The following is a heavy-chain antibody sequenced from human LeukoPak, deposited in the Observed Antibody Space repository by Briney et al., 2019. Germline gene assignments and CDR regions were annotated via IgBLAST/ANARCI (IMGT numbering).Heavy chain of an antibody. D-gene: IGHD6-19*01. CDR3: ARDQVWSFGQWQGFYFDY. J-gene: IGHJ4*02. CDR1: GFTVGSNY. CDR2: IYSGGST. Sequence: GVSLRLSCAASGFTVGSNYVSWVRQAPGKGLEWVSVIYSGGSTYYADSVKGRFTISRDNSKNTLYLQMNSLRAEDTAVYYCARDQVWSFGQWQGFYFDYWGQGTLVTVSS. V-gene: IGHV3-53*05.